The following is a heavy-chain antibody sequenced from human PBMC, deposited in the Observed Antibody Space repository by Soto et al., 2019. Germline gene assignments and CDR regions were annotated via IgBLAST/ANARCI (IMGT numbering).Heavy chain of an antibody. J-gene: IGHJ5*02. Sequence: SQTLSLTCASSGDSVSSNSAAWNWIRQSPSRGLEWLGRTYYRSKWYNDYAVSVKSRITINPDTSKNQFSLQLNSVTPEDTAVYYCARDSGSGSYYNVNWFDPWGQGTLVTVSS. D-gene: IGHD3-10*01. CDR1: GDSVSSNSAA. V-gene: IGHV6-1*01. CDR2: TYYRSKWYN. CDR3: ARDSGSGSYYNVNWFDP.